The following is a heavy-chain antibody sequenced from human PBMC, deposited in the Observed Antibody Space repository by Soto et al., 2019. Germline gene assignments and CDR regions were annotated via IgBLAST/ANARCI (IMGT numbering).Heavy chain of an antibody. J-gene: IGHJ4*02. CDR2: VNPNHADT. D-gene: IGHD3-10*01. Sequence: QVQLVQSGAELKKPGASVKVSCKASGYTFSNYDMNWVRQATGQGPEWIGWVNPNHADTGYAQKFQGRVTLTTDISTTTAYLELTSLRSEDTAISYCAKVSRPGSAIDFDYWGQGTLITVSS. V-gene: IGHV1-8*01. CDR3: AKVSRPGSAIDFDY. CDR1: GYTFSNYD.